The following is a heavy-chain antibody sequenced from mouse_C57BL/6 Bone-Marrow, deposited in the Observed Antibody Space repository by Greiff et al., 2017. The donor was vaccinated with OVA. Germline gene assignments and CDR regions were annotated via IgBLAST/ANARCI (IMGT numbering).Heavy chain of an antibody. J-gene: IGHJ2*01. CDR1: GYTFTSYG. V-gene: IGHV1-81*01. CDR3: ARSGYDYGDY. Sequence: VKLQESGAELARPGASVKLSCKASGYTFTSYGISWVKQRTGQGLEWIGEIYPRSGNTYYNEKFKGKATLTADKSSSTAYMELRSLTSEDSAVYFCARSGYDYGDYWGQGTTLTVSS. D-gene: IGHD2-4*01. CDR2: IYPRSGNT.